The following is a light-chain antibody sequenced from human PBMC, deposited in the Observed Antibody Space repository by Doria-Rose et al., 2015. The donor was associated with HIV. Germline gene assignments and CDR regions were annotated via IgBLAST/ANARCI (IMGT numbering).Light chain of an antibody. Sequence: FMLTQPPLSLPVTPGQPASISCRSSQSLLHTIGYNYLDWYLQKPGQSPQLLIYLGSNRASGVPDRFSGSGSGTDFTLKISRVEAEDAGVYYCMQALQTPYTFGQGTKLEIK. CDR2: LGS. CDR3: MQALQTPYT. V-gene: IGKV2-28*01. CDR1: QSLLHTIGYNY. J-gene: IGKJ2*01.